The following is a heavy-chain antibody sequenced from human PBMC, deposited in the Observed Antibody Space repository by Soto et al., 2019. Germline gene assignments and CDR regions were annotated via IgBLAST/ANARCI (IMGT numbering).Heavy chain of an antibody. Sequence: SETLSLTCTVSGGSISSGGYYWSWIRQHPGKGLEWIGYIYYSGSTYYNPSLKSRVTISVDTSKNQFSLKLSSVTAADTAVYYCARVVDSSGYYQNYYFDYWGQGTLVTVSS. V-gene: IGHV4-31*03. D-gene: IGHD3-22*01. CDR1: GGSISSGGYY. CDR3: ARVVDSSGYYQNYYFDY. J-gene: IGHJ4*02. CDR2: IYYSGST.